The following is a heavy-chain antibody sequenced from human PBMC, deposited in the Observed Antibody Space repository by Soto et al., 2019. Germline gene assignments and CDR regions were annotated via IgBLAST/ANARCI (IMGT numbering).Heavy chain of an antibody. J-gene: IGHJ5*02. CDR1: GGTFSSYA. Sequence: SVKVSCKASGGTFSSYAISWVRQAPGQGLEWMGGIIPIFGTANYAQKFQGRVTITADESTSTAYMELSSLRSEDTAVYYCATGYSSRWHWPNWFDPWGQGTLVTVSS. CDR3: ATGYSSRWHWPNWFDP. V-gene: IGHV1-69*13. CDR2: IIPIFGTA. D-gene: IGHD6-13*01.